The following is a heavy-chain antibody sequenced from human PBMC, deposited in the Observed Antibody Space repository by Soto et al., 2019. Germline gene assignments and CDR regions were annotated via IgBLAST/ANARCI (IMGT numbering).Heavy chain of an antibody. CDR3: ALIVVVPAANDDAFDI. Sequence: ASVKVSFKASGYTFTSYYMHWVRQAPGQGLEWMGIINPSGGSTSYAQKFQGRVTMTRDTSTSTVYMELSSLRSEDTAVYYCALIVVVPAANDDAFDIWGQGTMVTVSS. CDR1: GYTFTSYY. V-gene: IGHV1-46*03. D-gene: IGHD2-2*01. J-gene: IGHJ3*02. CDR2: INPSGGST.